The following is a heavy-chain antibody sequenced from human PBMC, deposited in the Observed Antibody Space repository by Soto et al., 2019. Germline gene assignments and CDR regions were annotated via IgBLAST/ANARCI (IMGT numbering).Heavy chain of an antibody. J-gene: IGHJ4*02. Sequence: QITLKESGPTLVKPTQTLTLTCTFSGFSLSTSGVGVGWIRQPPGKALEWLALIYWDAANRYSPSLRSRLTITKDTTKNHEVLTMTNMDPMDTATYYCAHRSLSAAGTRAFDYWGQGTLVTVSS. D-gene: IGHD6-13*01. V-gene: IGHV2-5*02. CDR1: GFSLSTSGVG. CDR3: AHRSLSAAGTRAFDY. CDR2: IYWDAAN.